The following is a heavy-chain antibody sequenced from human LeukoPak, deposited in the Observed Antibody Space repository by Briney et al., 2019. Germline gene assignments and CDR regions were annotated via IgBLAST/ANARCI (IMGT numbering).Heavy chain of an antibody. V-gene: IGHV1-69*04. D-gene: IGHD4-17*01. J-gene: IGHJ4*02. CDR2: IIPILGIA. CDR1: GGTFNNFA. CDR3: ARGTARFDY. Sequence: SVKVSCKASGGTFNNFAINWVRQAPGQGLEWMGRIIPILGIANYTQKFQGRVTITADKSTSTAYMELSRLRSDDTAVYYCARGTARFDYWGQGTLVSVSS.